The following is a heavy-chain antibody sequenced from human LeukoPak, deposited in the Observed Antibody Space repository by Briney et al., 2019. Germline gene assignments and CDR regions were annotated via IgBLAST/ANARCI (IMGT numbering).Heavy chain of an antibody. Sequence: SETLSLTCTVSGGSISSYYWSWIRQPPGKGLEWIGYIYYSGSTNYNPSLKSRVTISVDTSKNQFSLKLSSVTAADTAVYYCAGGGDSGGYYYPMFDYWGQGTLVTVSS. J-gene: IGHJ4*02. CDR2: IYYSGST. V-gene: IGHV4-59*01. D-gene: IGHD3-22*01. CDR3: AGGGDSGGYYYPMFDY. CDR1: GGSISSYY.